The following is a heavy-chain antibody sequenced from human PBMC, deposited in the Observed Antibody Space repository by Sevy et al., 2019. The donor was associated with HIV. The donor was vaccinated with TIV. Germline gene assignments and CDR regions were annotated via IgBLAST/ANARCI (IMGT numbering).Heavy chain of an antibody. Sequence: SETLSLTCAVSGGSISSGGYSWSWIRQPPGKGLEWIGYIYHSGSTYYNPSLKSRVTISVDRSKNQFSLKLSSVTAADTAVYYCARSEGGWFSVWGQWTTVTVSS. CDR2: IYHSGST. CDR1: GGSISSGGYS. V-gene: IGHV4-30-2*01. CDR3: ARSEGGWFSV. D-gene: IGHD6-19*01. J-gene: IGHJ6*02.